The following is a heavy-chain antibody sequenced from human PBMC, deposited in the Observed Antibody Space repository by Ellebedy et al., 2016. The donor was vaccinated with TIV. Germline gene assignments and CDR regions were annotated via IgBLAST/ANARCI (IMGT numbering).Heavy chain of an antibody. V-gene: IGHV4-31*03. CDR1: GVSVTSGSYY. J-gene: IGHJ3*01. CDR3: AREWQLLPYSVLNV. D-gene: IGHD5-24*01. CDR2: LSNTGKT. Sequence: SETLSLXXIVSGVSVTSGSYYWTCHRQRTGRGLSRIVYLSNTGKTYYNSSPKSRVDISLDTSENQFSLKLSSLTAADAAVYYCAREWQLLPYSVLNVWGQGTVVTVSS.